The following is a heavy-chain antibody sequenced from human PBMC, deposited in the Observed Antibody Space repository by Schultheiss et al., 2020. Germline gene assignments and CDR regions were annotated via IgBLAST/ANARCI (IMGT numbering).Heavy chain of an antibody. CDR3: ARGDYDILTGYYPWFDP. V-gene: IGHV4-34*01. J-gene: IGHJ5*02. D-gene: IGHD3-9*01. CDR2: INHSGST. Sequence: SQPLSLTCAVYGGSFSGYYWSWIRQPPGKGLEWIGEINHSGSTNYNPSLKSRVTISVDTSKNQFSLKLSSVTAADTAVYYCARGDYDILTGYYPWFDPWGQGTLVTVSS. CDR1: GGSFSGYY.